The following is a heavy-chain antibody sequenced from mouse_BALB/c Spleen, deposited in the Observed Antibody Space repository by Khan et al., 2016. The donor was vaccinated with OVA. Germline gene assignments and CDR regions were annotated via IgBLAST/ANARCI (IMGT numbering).Heavy chain of an antibody. V-gene: IGHV1-4*01. J-gene: IGHJ3*01. CDR3: ARDGAYYRNDGWFAY. Sequence: VQLQESGAELARPGASVKMSCKASGYTFTSYTIHWIKQRPGQGLEWIGYINPSSGYTNYNQKFKDKATLTADKSSTTAYMQLSSLKSDDSAVYYSARDGAYYRNDGWFAYWGQGTLVTVSA. CDR1: GYTFTSYT. CDR2: INPSSGYT. D-gene: IGHD2-14*01.